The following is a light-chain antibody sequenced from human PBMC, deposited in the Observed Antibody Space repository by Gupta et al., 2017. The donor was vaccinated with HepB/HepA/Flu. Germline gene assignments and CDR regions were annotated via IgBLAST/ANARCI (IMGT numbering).Light chain of an antibody. Sequence: DIHMTQSPSSLYAFVGDRVTITCRASQRIVGFLYWYQQKPGKAPKLLISDASTRKSGDPSRFSGSGSGTDFTLTINRRQSEDFATYYCQQRNSTPFTFGRGTQVDIK. CDR3: QQRNSTPFT. CDR1: QRIVGF. J-gene: IGKJ4*01. V-gene: IGKV1-39*01. CDR2: DAS.